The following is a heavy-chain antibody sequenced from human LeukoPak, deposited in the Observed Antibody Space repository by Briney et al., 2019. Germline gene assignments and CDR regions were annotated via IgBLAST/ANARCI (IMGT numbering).Heavy chain of an antibody. V-gene: IGHV4-39*01. CDR1: GGSISSSSYY. J-gene: IGHJ3*02. Sequence: PSETLSLTCNVSGGSISSSSYYWGWIRQPPGKGLEWIGSIYYSGSTYYNPPLKSRVTISVDTSKNQFSLKLSSVTAADTAVYYCARNSGYSSSWYPTYPGGDAFDIWGQGTMVTVSS. CDR3: ARNSGYSSSWYPTYPGGDAFDI. CDR2: IYYSGST. D-gene: IGHD6-13*01.